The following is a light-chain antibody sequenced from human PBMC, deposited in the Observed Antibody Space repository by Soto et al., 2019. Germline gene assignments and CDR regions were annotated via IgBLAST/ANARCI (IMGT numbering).Light chain of an antibody. CDR3: QQGANWSPIT. Sequence: EIVLTQSPRTLPVSPGERATLSCRASQSVGTNLAWFQQKPVQAPRLVVFGASNRATGIPARFIGSGSGTDFNITINSLQSEDFAIYYCQQGANWSPITFGQGTRLDIK. CDR1: QSVGTN. CDR2: GAS. V-gene: IGKV3-15*01. J-gene: IGKJ5*01.